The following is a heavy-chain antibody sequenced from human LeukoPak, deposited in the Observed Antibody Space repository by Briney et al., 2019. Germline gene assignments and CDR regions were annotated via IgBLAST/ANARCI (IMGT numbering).Heavy chain of an antibody. CDR3: ARHHPQYSGSYWTSHPDY. V-gene: IGHV4-39*01. Sequence: SETLSLTCTVSGGSISSTSYYWGWIRQPPGKGLEWIGTIYHSGSTYYNPSPKSRVTISVDTSKNQFSLKLRSVTAADTAVYYCARHHPQYSGSYWTSHPDYWGQGTLVTVSS. J-gene: IGHJ4*02. CDR1: GGSISSTSYY. CDR2: IYHSGST. D-gene: IGHD1-26*01.